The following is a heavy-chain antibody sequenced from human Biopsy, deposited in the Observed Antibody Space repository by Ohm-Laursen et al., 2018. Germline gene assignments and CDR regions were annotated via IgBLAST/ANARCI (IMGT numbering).Heavy chain of an antibody. CDR1: GVTLSGYG. D-gene: IGHD4-11*01. Sequence: GSLRLSCAASGVTLSGYGMNWVRQAPGKGLEWVSAFSGSGGSTYYADSVKGRFTISRDNSKNTLFLQMNSLRAEDTAVYYCAKGNGAYTNYGWYFDLWGRGTLVTVSS. CDR2: FSGSGGST. J-gene: IGHJ2*01. CDR3: AKGNGAYTNYGWYFDL. V-gene: IGHV3-23*01.